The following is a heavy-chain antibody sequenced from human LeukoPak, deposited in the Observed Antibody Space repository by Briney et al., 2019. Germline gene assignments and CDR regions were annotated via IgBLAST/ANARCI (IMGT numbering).Heavy chain of an antibody. V-gene: IGHV4-39*01. CDR3: ARHIPGFDY. D-gene: IGHD1-14*01. CDR1: GGSISITNYY. CDR2: IYYSGST. Sequence: SETLSLTCTVSGGSISITNYYWGWIRQPPGKGLEWIGNIYYSGSTYYNPSLKSRVTISVDTSKNQFSLKLSSVTAADTALYYCARHIPGFDYWGQGTLVTVSS. J-gene: IGHJ4*02.